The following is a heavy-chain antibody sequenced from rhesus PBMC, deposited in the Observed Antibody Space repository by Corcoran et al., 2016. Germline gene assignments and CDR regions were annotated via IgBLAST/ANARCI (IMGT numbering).Heavy chain of an antibody. V-gene: IGHV2S1*01. CDR1: GFSLSPSGLG. J-gene: IGHJ5-2*02. Sequence: QVTLKESGSALLKPTQTLTLTCTFSGFSLSPSGLGVGWIRQPSGNALEWLAGIYWDDDKYNSTSLKSRLTISNDTSKNQVVLTMTNRDPVDTATYYCARGGGGSNPLGYYNALDVWGRGVLVTVSS. D-gene: IGHD2-2*01. CDR2: IYWDDDK. CDR3: ARGGGGSNPLGYYNALDV.